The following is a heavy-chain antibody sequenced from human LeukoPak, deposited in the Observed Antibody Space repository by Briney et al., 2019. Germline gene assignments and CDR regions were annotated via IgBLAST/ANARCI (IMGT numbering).Heavy chain of an antibody. J-gene: IGHJ4*02. CDR3: ARGGVYSTSAVDY. V-gene: IGHV3-74*01. Sequence: PGGSLRLSCAVSGFTFSGHWMFWVRHAPGKGLLWVSRINTDGSSTTYADSVKGRFTISRDNAKNTLYLQMNSLRAEDTAVYYCARGGVYSTSAVDYWGQGTLVTVSS. CDR2: INTDGSST. CDR1: GFTFSGHW. D-gene: IGHD6-6*01.